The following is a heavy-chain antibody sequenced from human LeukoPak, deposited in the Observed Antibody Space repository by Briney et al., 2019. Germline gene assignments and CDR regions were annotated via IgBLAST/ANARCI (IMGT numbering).Heavy chain of an antibody. Sequence: GASVKVSCKASGYTFTGYYMHWVRQAPGQGLEWMGWINPNSGGTNYAQKFQGRVTMTRDTSISTAYMELSRLRSDDTAVYYCARDQRRDGYNIFDYWGQGTLVTVSS. CDR3: ARDQRRDGYNIFDY. V-gene: IGHV1-2*02. J-gene: IGHJ4*02. CDR1: GYTFTGYY. D-gene: IGHD5-24*01. CDR2: INPNSGGT.